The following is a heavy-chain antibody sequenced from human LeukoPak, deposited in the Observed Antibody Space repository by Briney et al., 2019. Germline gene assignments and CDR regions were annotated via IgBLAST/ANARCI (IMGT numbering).Heavy chain of an antibody. Sequence: SETLSLTCTVSGVSMRTYYWSWIRQPPGKVLEWIGYVSYSGSTDYNPSLKSRLTISIDTSETQFSLKLTSVTAADTAIYYCASQGSDSGWFYFWGQGTLVIVSS. J-gene: IGHJ4*02. D-gene: IGHD6-19*01. CDR1: GVSMRTYY. V-gene: IGHV4-59*08. CDR3: ASQGSDSGWFYF. CDR2: VSYSGST.